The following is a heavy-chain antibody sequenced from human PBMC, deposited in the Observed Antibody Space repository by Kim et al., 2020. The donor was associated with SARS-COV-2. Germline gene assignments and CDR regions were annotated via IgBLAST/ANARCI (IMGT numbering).Heavy chain of an antibody. Sequence: GGSLRLSCAASGFTFSSYSMNWVRQAPGKGLEWVSSISSSSSYIYYADSVKGRFTISRDNAKNSLYLQMNSLRAEDTAVYYCARWGAQRLYSLHWGQGTLVTVSS. CDR1: GFTFSSYS. J-gene: IGHJ1*01. V-gene: IGHV3-21*01. D-gene: IGHD3-16*01. CDR3: ARWGAQRLYSLH. CDR2: ISSSSSYI.